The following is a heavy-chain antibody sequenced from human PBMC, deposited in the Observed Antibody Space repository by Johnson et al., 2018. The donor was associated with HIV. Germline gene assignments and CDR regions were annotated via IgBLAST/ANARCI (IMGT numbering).Heavy chain of an antibody. D-gene: IGHD2-15*01. CDR1: GFTFSSYA. V-gene: IGHV3-30-3*01. CDR2: ISYDGSNK. J-gene: IGHJ3*02. Sequence: QVQLVESGGGVVQPGRSLRLSCAASGFTFSSYAMHWVRQAPGKGLEWVAVISYDGSNKYYADSVKGRFTISRDNSKNSLFLQMNSLRAEDTAVYYCARDGAIPPGQYCSGGSCHGGDAFDIWGQGTMVTVSS. CDR3: ARDGAIPPGQYCSGGSCHGGDAFDI.